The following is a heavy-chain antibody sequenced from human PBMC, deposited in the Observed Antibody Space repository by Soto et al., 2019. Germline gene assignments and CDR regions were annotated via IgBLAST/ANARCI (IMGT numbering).Heavy chain of an antibody. CDR1: GFTFSSYG. CDR2: IWYDGSNR. J-gene: IGHJ3*02. Sequence: PGGSLSLSCAASGFTFSSYGMHWVRQAPGKGLEWVAVIWYDGSNRYYADSVKGRFTISRDNSKNTLYLQMNSLRAEDTAVYYCARVNGDGPVSAFDIWGQGTMVTVSS. D-gene: IGHD4-17*01. CDR3: ARVNGDGPVSAFDI. V-gene: IGHV3-33*01.